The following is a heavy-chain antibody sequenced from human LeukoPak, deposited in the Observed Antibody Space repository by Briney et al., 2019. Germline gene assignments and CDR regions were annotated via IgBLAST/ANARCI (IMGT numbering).Heavy chain of an antibody. CDR1: GGSISSSSYY. J-gene: IGHJ5*02. CDR2: IYYSGST. D-gene: IGHD3-3*01. Sequence: SETLSLTCTVSGGSISSSSYYWGWIRQPPGKGLEWIGSIYYSGSTYYNPSLKSRVTISVDTSKNQFSLKLSSVTAVDTAVYYCARDQHYDFWSGLGGWFDPWGQGTLVTVSS. V-gene: IGHV4-39*07. CDR3: ARDQHYDFWSGLGGWFDP.